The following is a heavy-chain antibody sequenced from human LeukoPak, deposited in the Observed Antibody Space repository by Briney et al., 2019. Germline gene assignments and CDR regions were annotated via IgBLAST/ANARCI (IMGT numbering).Heavy chain of an antibody. CDR3: ATYQYYTGYSSDDLDY. CDR1: GYTFTGYY. V-gene: IGHV1-2*02. J-gene: IGHJ4*02. D-gene: IGHD6-19*01. Sequence: ASVKVSCKASGYTFTGYYMHWVRQAPGQGLEWMGWINPNSGGTNYAQKFQGRVTMTRDTSISTAYMELSRLRSDDTAVYYCATYQYYTGYSSDDLDYWGQGTLVTVSS. CDR2: INPNSGGT.